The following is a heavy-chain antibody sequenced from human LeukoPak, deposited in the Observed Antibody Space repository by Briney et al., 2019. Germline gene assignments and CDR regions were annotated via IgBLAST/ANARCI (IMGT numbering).Heavy chain of an antibody. CDR3: AKDPSAVGGVVVITDYFDY. J-gene: IGHJ4*02. Sequence: GPSPRLSCAAAGSTFSSYAMSWVRQAPGEGLGWVSAISGSGGSTYYAVYVKGRLTISRDNSKNNLYLQINSLRGEDTAVYYCAKDPSAVGGVVVITDYFDYWGQGTLVTVSS. D-gene: IGHD3-22*01. V-gene: IGHV3-23*01. CDR1: GSTFSSYA. CDR2: ISGSGGST.